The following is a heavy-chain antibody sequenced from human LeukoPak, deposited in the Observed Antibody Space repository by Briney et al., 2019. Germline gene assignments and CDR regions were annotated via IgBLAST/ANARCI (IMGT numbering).Heavy chain of an antibody. J-gene: IGHJ3*02. CDR3: AKAADYGSADAFDI. CDR2: IRYDGTNK. Sequence: QTGGSLRLSCGASGFTFSSYGMHWVRQAPGKGPEWVAFIRYDGTNKYYADSVKGRFTISRDNSKNTLYLQMNSLRAEDTAEYHCAKAADYGSADAFDIWGQGTMVTVSS. V-gene: IGHV3-30*02. D-gene: IGHD3-10*01. CDR1: GFTFSSYG.